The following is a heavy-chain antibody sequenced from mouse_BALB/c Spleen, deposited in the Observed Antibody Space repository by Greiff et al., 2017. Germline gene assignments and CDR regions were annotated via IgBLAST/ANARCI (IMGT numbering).Heavy chain of an antibody. V-gene: IGHV5-6-5*01. CDR2: ISSGGST. J-gene: IGHJ4*01. CDR1: GFTFSSYA. Sequence: EVQGVESGGGLVKPGGSLKLSCAASGFTFSSYAMSWVRQTPEKRLEWVASISSGGSTYYPDSVKGRFTISRDNARNILYLQMSSLRSEDTAMYYCARGQGLRPSYAMDYWGQGTSVTVSS. CDR3: ARGQGLRPSYAMDY. D-gene: IGHD2-4*01.